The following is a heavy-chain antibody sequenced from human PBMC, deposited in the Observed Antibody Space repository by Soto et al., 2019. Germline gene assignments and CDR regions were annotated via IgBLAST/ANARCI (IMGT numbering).Heavy chain of an antibody. J-gene: IGHJ3*02. Sequence: GGSLRLSCAASGFTFSSYAMSWVRQAPGKGLEWVSAIVGSGGGTYYADSVKGRFTISRDNSKNTVYLQMNSLRAEDTAVHYCAKGGTGGGGAFDIWGQGTMVTVSS. CDR3: AKGGTGGGGAFDI. CDR2: IVGSGGGT. D-gene: IGHD7-27*01. CDR1: GFTFSSYA. V-gene: IGHV3-23*01.